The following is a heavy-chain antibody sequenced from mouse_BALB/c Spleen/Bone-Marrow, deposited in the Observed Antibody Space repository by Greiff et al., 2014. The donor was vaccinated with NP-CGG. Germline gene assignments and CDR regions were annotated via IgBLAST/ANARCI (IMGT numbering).Heavy chain of an antibody. CDR1: IFNIKDTY. J-gene: IGHJ3*01. CDR3: ATYYYGSSWGFAY. D-gene: IGHD1-1*01. CDR2: IDPANGNT. V-gene: IGHV14-3*02. Sequence: VHVKQSGAELVKPGASVKLSCTASIFNIKDTYMHWVKQRPEQGLEWIGRIDPANGNTKYDPKFQGKATITADTSSNTAYLQLSSLTSEDTAVYYCATYYYGSSWGFAYWGQGTLVTVSA.